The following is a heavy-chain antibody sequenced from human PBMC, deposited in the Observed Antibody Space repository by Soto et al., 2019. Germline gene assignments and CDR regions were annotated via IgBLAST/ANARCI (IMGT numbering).Heavy chain of an antibody. Sequence: PGGSLRLSCSASGFSVSSNYMTWVRQAPGKGLEWVSLIYSGDRTSYADSVKGRFTISRDNSNNTVFLQMNRMRADDTAVYYCAVVQGSGNYNWFDPWGQGTLVTVSS. J-gene: IGHJ5*02. D-gene: IGHD3-10*01. CDR2: IYSGDRT. CDR3: AVVQGSGNYNWFDP. V-gene: IGHV3-66*01. CDR1: GFSVSSNY.